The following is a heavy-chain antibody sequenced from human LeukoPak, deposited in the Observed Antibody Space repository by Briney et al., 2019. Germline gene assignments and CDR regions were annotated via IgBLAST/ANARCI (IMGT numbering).Heavy chain of an antibody. J-gene: IGHJ5*02. V-gene: IGHV5-51*01. D-gene: IGHD2-8*01. CDR3: ARSNGVPLWTSWFGP. CDR2: IYPGDSDT. CDR1: GYSFTSYW. Sequence: GESLKISCKGSGYSFTSYWIGWVRQMPGKGLEWMGIIYPGDSDTRYSPSFQGQVTISADKSISTAYLQWSSLKASDTAMYYCARSNGVPLWTSWFGPWGQGTLVTVSS.